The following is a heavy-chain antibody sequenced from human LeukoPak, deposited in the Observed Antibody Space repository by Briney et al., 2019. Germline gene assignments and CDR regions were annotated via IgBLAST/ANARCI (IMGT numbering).Heavy chain of an antibody. D-gene: IGHD3-22*01. J-gene: IGHJ4*02. V-gene: IGHV3-53*01. Sequence: GGSLRLSCAASGFTVSSNYMSWVRQAPGKGLEWVSVIYSGGSTYYADSVKGRFTISRDNSKNTLYLQMNSLKAEDTAVYYCAKGIVEVKPYYFDYWGQGTLVTVSS. CDR2: IYSGGST. CDR3: AKGIVEVKPYYFDY. CDR1: GFTVSSNY.